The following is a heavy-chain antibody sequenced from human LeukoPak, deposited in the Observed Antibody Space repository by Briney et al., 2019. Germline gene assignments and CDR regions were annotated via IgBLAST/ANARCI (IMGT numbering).Heavy chain of an antibody. CDR2: LNPDGSSI. CDR3: ARLGGSPRYYFDY. V-gene: IGHV3-74*01. J-gene: IGHJ4*02. D-gene: IGHD2-15*01. CDR1: GISLSNYW. Sequence: GGSLRLSCAVSGISLSNYWTNWVRQGPGKGLVWVSRLNPDGSSISYVDSVKGRFTISRDNAKNTLYLQMNSLRAEDTAVYYCARLGGSPRYYFDYWGQGTLVTVSS.